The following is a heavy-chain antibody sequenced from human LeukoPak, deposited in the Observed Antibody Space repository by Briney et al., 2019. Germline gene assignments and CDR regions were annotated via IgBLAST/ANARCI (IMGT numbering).Heavy chain of an antibody. Sequence: PSETLSLTCTVSGGSISGSSYYWGWIRQPPGKGLEWIGSIFYSGRIYYNPSLKSRVTISVDMSKNQFSLKLSSVTAADTAVYYCARDLVAMVRGHPLYYFDYWGQGTLVTVSS. CDR2: IFYSGRI. J-gene: IGHJ4*02. CDR3: ARDLVAMVRGHPLYYFDY. V-gene: IGHV4-39*02. D-gene: IGHD3-10*01. CDR1: GGSISGSSYY.